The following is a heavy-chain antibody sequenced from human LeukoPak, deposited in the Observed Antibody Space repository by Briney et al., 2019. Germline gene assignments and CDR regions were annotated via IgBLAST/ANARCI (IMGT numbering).Heavy chain of an antibody. CDR1: GDSLSGYY. Sequence: KTSETLSLTCAAYGDSLSGYYWTWIRQPPGKGLEWIGEINHSGSTNYNPSLKSRVTISVDTSKNQFSLNLTPVTAADTAIYYCATNVPGTTYFDPWGQGTLVTVSP. V-gene: IGHV4-34*01. D-gene: IGHD1-14*01. CDR2: INHSGST. J-gene: IGHJ4*02. CDR3: ATNVPGTTYFDP.